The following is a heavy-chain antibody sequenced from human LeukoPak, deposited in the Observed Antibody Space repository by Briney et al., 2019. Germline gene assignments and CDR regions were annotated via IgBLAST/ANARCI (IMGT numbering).Heavy chain of an antibody. CDR2: ISSSSSYI. J-gene: IGHJ4*02. D-gene: IGHD6-13*01. CDR3: ARDPVAAAGKRFDY. CDR1: GFTFSSYS. V-gene: IGHV3-21*01. Sequence: GGSLRLSCAASGFTFSSYSMNWVRQAPGQGLEWVSSISSSSSYIYYADSVKGRFTISRDNAKNSLYLQMNSLRAEDTAVYYCARDPVAAAGKRFDYWGQGTLVTVSS.